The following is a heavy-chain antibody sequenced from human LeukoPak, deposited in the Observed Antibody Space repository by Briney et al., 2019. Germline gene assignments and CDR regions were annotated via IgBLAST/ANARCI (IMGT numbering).Heavy chain of an antibody. J-gene: IGHJ4*02. CDR2: ISNGGST. CDR1: GGAVRDSKY. CDR3: ARQFKGLLDS. Sequence: KPSETLSLTCSVSGGAVRDSKYWTWIRKSPEKRLEWIGYISNGGSTEYNPSLRSRVTISLDTSKNQFSLKLISMTTADRAVYYCARQFKGLLDSWGQGTLVTVSS. V-gene: IGHV4-59*08.